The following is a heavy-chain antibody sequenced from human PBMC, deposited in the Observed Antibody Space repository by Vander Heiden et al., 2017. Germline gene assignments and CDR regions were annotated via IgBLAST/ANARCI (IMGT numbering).Heavy chain of an antibody. CDR3: ARGRLMVYGDV. V-gene: IGHV3-23*01. D-gene: IGHD2-8*01. J-gene: IGHJ6*02. CDR2: ISSRGDST. CDR1: GFTFSDYA. Sequence: EVQVLESGGGSVQPGGSLRLCCAGSGFTFSDYAMSWVRQAPGKGLEWVSAISSRGDSTFYADSVKGRFTISRDNSNNMLYLQMNSLRAEDTAVYYCARGRLMVYGDVWGQGTTVTVSS.